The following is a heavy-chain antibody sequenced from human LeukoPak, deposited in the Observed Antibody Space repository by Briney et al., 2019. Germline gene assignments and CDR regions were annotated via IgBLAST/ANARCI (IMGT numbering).Heavy chain of an antibody. D-gene: IGHD2-15*01. CDR1: GFTFSSYA. J-gene: IGHJ4*02. Sequence: GGSLRLSCAASGFTFSSYAMSWVRQAPGKGLEWVSALSGGGCSTYYADSVKGRFTISRDNSKNTLYLQMNSLRAEDTAVYYCATSLGYCSGGSCPPSYWGQGSLVTVSS. CDR3: ATSLGYCSGGSCPPSY. V-gene: IGHV3-23*01. CDR2: LSGGGCST.